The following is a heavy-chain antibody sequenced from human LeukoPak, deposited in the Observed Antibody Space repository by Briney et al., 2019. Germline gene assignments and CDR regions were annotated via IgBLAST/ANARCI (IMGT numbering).Heavy chain of an antibody. Sequence: ASVKVSCKASVYTFTSYGISWVRQAPGQGLAWVGWISAYNGNTNYAQKLQGRVTMTTDTSTSTAYMELRSLRSDDTAVYYCARSGRRGRWFAASYYFDYWGQGTLVTVSS. CDR3: ARSGRRGRWFAASYYFDY. J-gene: IGHJ4*02. V-gene: IGHV1-18*01. CDR1: VYTFTSYG. D-gene: IGHD3-10*01. CDR2: ISAYNGNT.